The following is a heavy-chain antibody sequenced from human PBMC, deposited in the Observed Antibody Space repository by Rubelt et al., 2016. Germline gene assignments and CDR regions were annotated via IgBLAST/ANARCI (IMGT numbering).Heavy chain of an antibody. CDR2: ISAYNGNT. Sequence: QVQLVQSGAEVKKPGSSVKVSCKASGGTFSSYAISWVRQAPGQGLEWMGWISAYNGNTYYAQKLQGRVTMTTDPATSTAYMELRSLRSDDTAVYYCARVSIADAFDIWGQGTMVTVSS. CDR1: GGTFSSYA. CDR3: ARVSIADAFDI. J-gene: IGHJ3*02. V-gene: IGHV1-18*01. D-gene: IGHD3-16*02.